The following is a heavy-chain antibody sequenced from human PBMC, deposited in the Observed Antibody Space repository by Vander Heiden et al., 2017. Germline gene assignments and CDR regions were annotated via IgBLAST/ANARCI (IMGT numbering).Heavy chain of an antibody. Sequence: QLQLQESGPGLVKPSETLSLTCTVPGGPTSSSSSYWGWIRQPTGKGLEWIGSIYYSGSPYYNPSLKSRVTISVDTSKNQFSLKLSSVTAADTAVYYCARGGPKYSSSGGMDVWGQGTTVTVSS. V-gene: IGHV4-39*01. CDR2: IYYSGSP. D-gene: IGHD6-6*01. CDR3: ARGGPKYSSSGGMDV. J-gene: IGHJ6*02. CDR1: GGPTSSSSSY.